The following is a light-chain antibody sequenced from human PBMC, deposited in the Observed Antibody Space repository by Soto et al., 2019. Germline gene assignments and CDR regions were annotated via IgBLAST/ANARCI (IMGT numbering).Light chain of an antibody. V-gene: IGKV3-11*01. CDR2: DAS. CDR3: QQRSNWPRT. CDR1: QSVSSY. J-gene: IGKJ3*01. Sequence: EIVLTQSPATLSLSPGERATLSCRASQSVSSYLAWYQQKPGQAPRPLIYDASNRATGIPARFSGSGSGTDFTLTISSLEPEDFAVYYCQQRSNWPRTFGPGTKVDIK.